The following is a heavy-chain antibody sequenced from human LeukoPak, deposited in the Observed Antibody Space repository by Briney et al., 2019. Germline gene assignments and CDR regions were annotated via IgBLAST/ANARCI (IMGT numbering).Heavy chain of an antibody. Sequence: SETLSLTCTVCGASMKSYYWSWIRQPPGKELEWIGYIFYSGNTNYNPSLKSRVTLSVDTSKNQFSLNLRSVTAADTAVYYCARQPYMLGAYYFDYWDQGTLVTVSS. J-gene: IGHJ4*02. CDR1: GASMKSYY. CDR2: IFYSGNT. D-gene: IGHD1-26*01. V-gene: IGHV4-59*08. CDR3: ARQPYMLGAYYFDY.